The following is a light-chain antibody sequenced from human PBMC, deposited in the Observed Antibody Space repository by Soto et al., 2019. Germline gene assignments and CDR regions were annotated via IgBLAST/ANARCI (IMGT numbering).Light chain of an antibody. CDR2: DVS. J-gene: IGLJ1*01. CDR1: SSDVGGYNY. CDR3: GSYAGKSTFGV. V-gene: IGLV2-11*01. Sequence: QSALTQPRSVSGSPGQSVTISCTGTSSDVGGYNYVSWYQQHPGKAPKLMIYDVSKRPSGVPDRFSGSKSGNMSSLTISGLDAEDEADYSCGSYAGKSTFGVFGTGTKLTVL.